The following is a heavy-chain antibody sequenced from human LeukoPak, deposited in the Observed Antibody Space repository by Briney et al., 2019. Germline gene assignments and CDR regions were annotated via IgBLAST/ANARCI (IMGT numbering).Heavy chain of an antibody. J-gene: IGHJ4*02. CDR3: ARGSYYGSGTGYFDY. D-gene: IGHD3-10*01. CDR2: ISGSGDST. Sequence: PGGSLRLSCAASGFTFSSHAMSWVRQAPGKGLEWVSGISGSGDSTYYADSVKGRLTISRDTSKNTLYLQMNSLRAEDTAVYYCARGSYYGSGTGYFDYWGQGTLVTVSS. CDR1: GFTFSSHA. V-gene: IGHV3-23*01.